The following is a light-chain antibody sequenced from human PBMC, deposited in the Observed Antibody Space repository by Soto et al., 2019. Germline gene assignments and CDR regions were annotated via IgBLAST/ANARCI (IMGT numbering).Light chain of an antibody. CDR1: QSVSSN. J-gene: IGKJ1*01. CDR2: GAS. Sequence: IVMTQSPATLSVSPWERATLSCRASQSVSSNLAWYQQKPGQAPRLLIYGASTRATGIPARFSGSGSGTEFTLTISSLQPEDFATYYCQQYDSFSVTFGQGTKVDIK. CDR3: QQYDSFSVT. V-gene: IGKV3-15*01.